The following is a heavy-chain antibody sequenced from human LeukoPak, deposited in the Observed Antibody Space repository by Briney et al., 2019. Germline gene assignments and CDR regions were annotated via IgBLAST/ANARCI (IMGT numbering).Heavy chain of an antibody. CDR2: IRSKAYGGTT. V-gene: IGHV3-49*03. D-gene: IGHD6-6*01. CDR1: GFTFGDYA. J-gene: IGHJ4*02. Sequence: GGSLRLSCTASGFTFGDYAMSWFRQAPGKGLEWVGFIRSKAYGGTTEYAASVKVRFTVSRDDSKSIAYLQMHSLKTEDTAVYYCTRAIAARPRSDYFDYWGQETLVTVSS. CDR3: TRAIAARPRSDYFDY.